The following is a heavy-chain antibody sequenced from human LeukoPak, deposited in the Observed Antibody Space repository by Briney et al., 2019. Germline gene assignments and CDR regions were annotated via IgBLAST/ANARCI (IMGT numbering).Heavy chain of an antibody. Sequence: SETLSLTCTVSGGSISSSSYYWGWIRQPPGKGLEWIGSIYYSGSTYYNPSLKSRVTISVETSKNQFSLKLSSVTAADTAVYYCARQGESSGYYYFDYWGQGTLVTVSS. J-gene: IGHJ4*02. CDR1: GGSISSSSYY. V-gene: IGHV4-39*01. CDR3: ARQGESSGYYYFDY. CDR2: IYYSGST. D-gene: IGHD3-22*01.